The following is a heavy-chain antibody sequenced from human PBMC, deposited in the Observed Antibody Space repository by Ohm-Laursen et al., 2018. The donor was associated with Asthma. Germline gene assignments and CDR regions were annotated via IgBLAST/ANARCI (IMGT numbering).Heavy chain of an antibody. V-gene: IGHV4-59*01. Sequence: SETLSLTCTVSGGSISGYYWNWIRLPPGKGLEWIGYIHYSRSTNYNPSLKSRVTISVDTSKTQFSLKLRSMTAADTAVYYCARARGYGDGFPFDYWGQGTLVTVSS. CDR3: ARARGYGDGFPFDY. D-gene: IGHD2-15*01. CDR1: GGSISGYY. CDR2: IHYSRST. J-gene: IGHJ4*02.